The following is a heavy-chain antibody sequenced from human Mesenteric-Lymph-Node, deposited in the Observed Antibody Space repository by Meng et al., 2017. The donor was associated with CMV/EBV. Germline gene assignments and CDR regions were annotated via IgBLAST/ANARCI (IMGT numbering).Heavy chain of an antibody. Sequence: GESLKISCAASGFTFSSYAMHWVRQAPGKGLEWVALISYDGSNKYYADSVKGRFSISRDNSKNTLYLQLNSLRPEDTAVYFCARFFFTSLDSWGQGTLVTVSS. V-gene: IGHV3-30-3*01. CDR3: ARFFFTSLDS. D-gene: IGHD2/OR15-2a*01. CDR2: ISYDGSNK. J-gene: IGHJ4*02. CDR1: GFTFSSYA.